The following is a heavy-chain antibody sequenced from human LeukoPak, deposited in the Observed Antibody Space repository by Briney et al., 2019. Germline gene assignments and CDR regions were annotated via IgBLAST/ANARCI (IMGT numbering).Heavy chain of an antibody. CDR1: GFTFSNYA. CDR2: ISGSGTYT. J-gene: IGHJ4*02. D-gene: IGHD6-19*01. CDR3: AKDSSSSGFSAACNFDY. V-gene: IGHV3-23*01. Sequence: GGSLRISCAASGFTFSNYAMSWVRQAPGKGLEWVSAISGSGTYTYYADSVKGRFTISRDNSRNTLHLQMNSLRAEDTAVYYCAKDSSSSGFSAACNFDYWGQGTLVAVSS.